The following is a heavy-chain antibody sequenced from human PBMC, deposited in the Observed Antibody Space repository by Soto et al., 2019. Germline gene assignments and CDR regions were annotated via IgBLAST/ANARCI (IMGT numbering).Heavy chain of an antibody. V-gene: IGHV1-2*04. D-gene: IGHD2-2*01. J-gene: IGHJ6*03. CDR2: INPNSGGT. CDR1: GYTFTGYY. CDR3: ARGYCSSTSCYGQTYYYMDV. Sequence: ASVKVSCKASGYTFTGYYMHWVRQAPGQGLEWMGWINPNSGGTNYAQKFQGWVTMTRDTSISTAYMELSRLRSDDTAVYYCARGYCSSTSCYGQTYYYMDVRGKGTMGTGSS.